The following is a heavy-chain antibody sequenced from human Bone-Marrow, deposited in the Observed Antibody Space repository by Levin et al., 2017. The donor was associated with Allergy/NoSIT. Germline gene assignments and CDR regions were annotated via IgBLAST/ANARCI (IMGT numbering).Heavy chain of an antibody. V-gene: IGHV1-3*01. CDR3: ARGRAAAGKGVDY. D-gene: IGHD6-13*01. CDR1: GYTFTSYA. J-gene: IGHJ4*02. CDR2: INAGNGNT. Sequence: ASVKVSCKASGYTFTSYAMHWVRQAPGQRLEWMGWINAGNGNTKYSQKFQGRVTITRDTSASTAYMELSSLRSEDTAVYYCARGRAAAGKGVDYWGQGTLVTVSS.